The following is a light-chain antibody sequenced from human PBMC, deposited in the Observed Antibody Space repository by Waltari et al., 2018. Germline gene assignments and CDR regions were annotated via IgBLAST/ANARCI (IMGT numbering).Light chain of an antibody. V-gene: IGKV1-5*03. CDR2: KAS. J-gene: IGKJ2*01. Sequence: DIQMTQSPSTLSASVGDRVTITCRASQSLSSWLEWYQQKPGKAPNLLIYKASSLESGLPSRFSGSGSGTEFTLTISSLQPDDFATYYCQQYNSYPYTFGQGTKLEIK. CDR1: QSLSSW. CDR3: QQYNSYPYT.